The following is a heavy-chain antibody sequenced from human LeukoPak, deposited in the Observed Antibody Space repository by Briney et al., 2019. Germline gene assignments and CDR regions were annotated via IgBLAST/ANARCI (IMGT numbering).Heavy chain of an antibody. D-gene: IGHD1-26*01. CDR2: IYNSGST. J-gene: IGHJ4*02. Sequence: PSETLSLTCTVSGGSISSYYWSWIRQPPGKGLEWIGYIYNSGSTNYNPSLKSRVTISVDTSKNQFSLKLSSVTAADTAVYYCARVSGSYPYYFDYWGQGTLVTVSS. V-gene: IGHV4-59*01. CDR3: ARVSGSYPYYFDY. CDR1: GGSISSYY.